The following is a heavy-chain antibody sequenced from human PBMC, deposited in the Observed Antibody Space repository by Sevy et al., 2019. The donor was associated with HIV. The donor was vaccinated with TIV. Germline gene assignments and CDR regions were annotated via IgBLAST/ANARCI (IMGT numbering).Heavy chain of an antibody. CDR3: ARGPYNSGLRLDF. V-gene: IGHV3-30-3*01. D-gene: IGHD5-12*01. CDR1: GFSLSDYA. Sequence: GGSLRLSCAASGFSLSDYAIHWARQGPVEGLEWLTVISFDGGNKYYADSVKGRFTISRENSKNTVSLQMNSLRPDDTALYYCARGPYNSGLRLDFWGRGILVTVSS. CDR2: ISFDGGNK. J-gene: IGHJ4*02.